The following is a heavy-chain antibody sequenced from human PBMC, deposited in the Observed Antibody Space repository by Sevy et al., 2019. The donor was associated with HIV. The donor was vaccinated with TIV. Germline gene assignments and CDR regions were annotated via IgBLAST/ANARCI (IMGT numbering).Heavy chain of an antibody. J-gene: IGHJ6*02. CDR1: GFSFRSYW. CDR3: ARHCSGGSCYSLLPHYYYGMDV. V-gene: IGHV3-7*01. D-gene: IGHD2-15*01. Sequence: GGSLRLSCAASGFSFRSYWMTWVRQAPGKGLEWVANIKEDGSERNYLDSVKGRFTISRDNAKESLYLQINSLRAEDTAVYYCARHCSGGSCYSLLPHYYYGMDVWGQGTTVTVSS. CDR2: IKEDGSER.